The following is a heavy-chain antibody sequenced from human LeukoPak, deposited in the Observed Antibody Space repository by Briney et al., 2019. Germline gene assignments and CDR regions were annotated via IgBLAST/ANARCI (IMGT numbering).Heavy chain of an antibody. Sequence: GGSLRLSCAASGFTFNIYSMNWVRQAPGKGLEWVSFISSSSSFIYYADSVKGRFTISRDNAENSLYLQMNSLRAEDTAVYYCARVGSSSWYFDYWGQGTLVTVSS. J-gene: IGHJ4*02. CDR3: ARVGSSSWYFDY. CDR2: ISSSSSFI. D-gene: IGHD6-13*01. V-gene: IGHV3-21*01. CDR1: GFTFNIYS.